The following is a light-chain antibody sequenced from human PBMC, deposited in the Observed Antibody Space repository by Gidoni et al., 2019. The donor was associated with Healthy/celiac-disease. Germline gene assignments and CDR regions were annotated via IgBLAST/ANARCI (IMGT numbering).Light chain of an antibody. CDR3: CSYAGSVV. V-gene: IGLV2-11*01. CDR1: SSDVGGYNY. Sequence: QSALTQPRSVSGSPGQSVTISCTGTSSDVGGYNYVSWYQQHPGKAPKLMIYDVSKRPSGVPDRFSGSKSGNTASLTIFGLQAEDEADYYCCSYAGSVVFGGGTKLTVL. CDR2: DVS. J-gene: IGLJ2*01.